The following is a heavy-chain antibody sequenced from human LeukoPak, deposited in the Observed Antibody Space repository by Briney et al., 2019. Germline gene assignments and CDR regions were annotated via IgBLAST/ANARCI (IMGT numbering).Heavy chain of an antibody. D-gene: IGHD4/OR15-4a*01. J-gene: IGHJ4*02. V-gene: IGHV6-1*01. Sequence: SQTLSLTCAISGDTVSSNRIVWNWNRQSPSRGLEWLVRTYYRAKWSNDYAASVKSRITINPDTSKNQVPLQLNSVIPEDTAVYYCAREYGGFDYWGQGTLGTVSS. CDR1: GDTVSSNRIV. CDR2: TYYRAKWSN. CDR3: AREYGGFDY.